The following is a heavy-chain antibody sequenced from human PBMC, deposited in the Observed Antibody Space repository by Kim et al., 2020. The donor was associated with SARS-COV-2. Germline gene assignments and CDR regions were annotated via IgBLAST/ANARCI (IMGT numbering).Heavy chain of an antibody. Sequence: NQNYAESVRSRFTISRDNSKNTEDLQMNSRRVKDTAVYYCARAREKSFDYWGQGTLVTVSS. J-gene: IGHJ4*02. V-gene: IGHV3-33*01. CDR3: ARAREKSFDY. CDR2: NQ.